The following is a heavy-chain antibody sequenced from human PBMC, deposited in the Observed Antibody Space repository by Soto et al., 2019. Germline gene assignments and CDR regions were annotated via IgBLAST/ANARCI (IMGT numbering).Heavy chain of an antibody. V-gene: IGHV1-3*01. J-gene: IGHJ6*03. D-gene: IGHD2-15*01. CDR3: ARDGGYCSGGSCGRWLGYMDF. Sequence: ASVKVSCKASGYTSTNSGMHWVRQAPGQRLEWMGWINAGSGNTKYSQKFQGRITITRDTSASTVYMELSSLRSDDTAVYYCARDGGYCSGGSCGRWLGYMDFWGKGTTVTVFS. CDR1: GYTSTNSG. CDR2: INAGSGNT.